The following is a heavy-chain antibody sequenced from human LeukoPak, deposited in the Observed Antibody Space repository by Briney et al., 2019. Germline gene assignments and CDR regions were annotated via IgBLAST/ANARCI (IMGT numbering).Heavy chain of an antibody. CDR1: GGSISSGDYY. CDR3: ARVNYYYMDV. Sequence: SQTLSLTCTVSGGSISSGDYYWSWIRQPPGKGPEWIGYIYYSGNTYYNPSLKSRPIISVDTSKNQFSLRLSSVTAADTAVYYCARVNYYYMDVWGKGTTVTVSS. D-gene: IGHD4-23*01. J-gene: IGHJ6*03. V-gene: IGHV4-30-4*08. CDR2: IYYSGNT.